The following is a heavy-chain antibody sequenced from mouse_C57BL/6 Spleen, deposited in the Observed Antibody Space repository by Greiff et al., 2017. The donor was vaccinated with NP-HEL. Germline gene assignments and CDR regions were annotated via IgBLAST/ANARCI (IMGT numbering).Heavy chain of an antibody. CDR2: IDPSDSYT. Sequence: VQLQQPGAELVRPGTSVKLSCKASGYTFTSYWMHWVKQRPGQGLEWIGVIDPSDSYTNYNQKFKGKATLTVDTSSSTAYMQLSSLTSEDSAVYYCARLGRPYYFDYWGQGTTLTVSS. CDR3: ARLGRPYYFDY. J-gene: IGHJ2*01. CDR1: GYTFTSYW. D-gene: IGHD4-1*01. V-gene: IGHV1-59*01.